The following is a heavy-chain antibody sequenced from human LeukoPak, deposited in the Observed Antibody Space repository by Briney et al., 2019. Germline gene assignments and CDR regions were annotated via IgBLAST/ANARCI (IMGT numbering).Heavy chain of an antibody. CDR3: ATTIIRDYYTLGLDD. V-gene: IGHV3-15*01. CDR1: GFTFSNVQ. Sequence: GGSLRLSCAASGFTFSNVQMNWVRQAPGRGLEYVGHIKRKTDRETTDYAAPVKGRFTISRDDAKSKLYVQMNSLTTEDTAVYYWATTIIRDYYTLGLDDWGQGTLVTVSS. CDR2: IKRKTDRETT. D-gene: IGHD3-22*01. J-gene: IGHJ4*02.